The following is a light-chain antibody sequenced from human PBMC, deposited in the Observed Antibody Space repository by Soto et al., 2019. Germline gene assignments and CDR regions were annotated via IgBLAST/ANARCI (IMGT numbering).Light chain of an antibody. CDR1: QSVSSN. CDR3: QQYNNRGYT. Sequence: EIVMTQSPATLSVSPGERATLSCRASQSVSSNLAWYQQKPGQAPRLLIYGASTRATGIPARFSGSGSGTEFTLTISSLQSEDFAVYYCQQYNNRGYTFGQGTKLEIK. V-gene: IGKV3-15*01. CDR2: GAS. J-gene: IGKJ2*01.